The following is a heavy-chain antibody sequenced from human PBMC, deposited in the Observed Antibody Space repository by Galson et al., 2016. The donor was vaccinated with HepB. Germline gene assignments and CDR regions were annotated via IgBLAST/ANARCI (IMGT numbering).Heavy chain of an antibody. CDR2: IYYDGTT. Sequence: TLSLTCSVSGGSISSDPYSWSWIRQTPGKGLEWIGYIYYDGTTSYRPSLRSRVTISMDRSMNHFSLRLATVTAADMGVYYCARAAVGGPEPNWFNPRGQGTLVIVSS. CDR1: GGSISSDPYS. V-gene: IGHV4-30-2*01. D-gene: IGHD3-10*01. CDR3: ARAAVGGPEPNWFNP. J-gene: IGHJ5*02.